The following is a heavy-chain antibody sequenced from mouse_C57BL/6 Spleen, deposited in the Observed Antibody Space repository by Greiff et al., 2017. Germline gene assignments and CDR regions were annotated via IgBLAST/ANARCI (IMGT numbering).Heavy chain of an antibody. J-gene: IGHJ2*01. D-gene: IGHD2-4*01. CDR1: GYTFTSYW. CDR2: IYPGSGST. Sequence: VQLQQPGAELVKPGASVKMSCKASGYTFTSYWITWVKQRPGQGLEWIGDIYPGSGSTNYHEKFKSKATLTVDTSSSTAYMQLSSLTSEDSAVYYCARWKGDYDHCDYWGQGTTLTVSS. V-gene: IGHV1-55*01. CDR3: ARWKGDYDHCDY.